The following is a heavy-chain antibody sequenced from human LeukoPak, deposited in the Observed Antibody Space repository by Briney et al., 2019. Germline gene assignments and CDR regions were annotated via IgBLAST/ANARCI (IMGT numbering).Heavy chain of an antibody. V-gene: IGHV5-10-1*01. J-gene: IGHJ5*02. Sequence: GESLKISCKGSGYSFTNYWISWVRQMPGKGLEWMGRIDPTDSYINYSPSFQGHVTISADKSISTAYLQWTSLKASDTAIYYCARDRMAAAGNWSDPWGQGTLVTVSS. CDR2: IDPTDSYI. CDR3: ARDRMAAAGNWSDP. CDR1: GYSFTNYW. D-gene: IGHD6-13*01.